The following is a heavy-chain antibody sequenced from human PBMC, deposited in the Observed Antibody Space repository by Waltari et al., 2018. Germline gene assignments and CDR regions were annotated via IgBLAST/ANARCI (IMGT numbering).Heavy chain of an antibody. CDR1: GDTFSTYT. CDR2: IIPILQIA. Sequence: QVQLVQSGAEVRKPGSSVKVSCKTSGDTFSTYTISWVRPAPGPGLEWMGRIIPILQIANYAQKFQGRVTITADKSTTTAYMELSRLFYDDTAVYYCTRDANITDYYYYYGMDVWGRGTTVTVSS. J-gene: IGHJ6*02. V-gene: IGHV1-69*04. CDR3: TRDANITDYYYYYGMDV.